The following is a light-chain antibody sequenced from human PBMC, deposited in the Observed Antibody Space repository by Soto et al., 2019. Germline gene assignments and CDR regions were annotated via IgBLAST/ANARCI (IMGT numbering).Light chain of an antibody. Sequence: DIQMTQSPSSLSASIGDRVTLTCRASQSISTYLNWYQQKPGKAPKVLIYGASTLQSGVSSRFSGSGSGIDFTLTIRSLQPEDFATYYCQQSYSTPPYTFGQGTKVEVK. J-gene: IGKJ2*01. CDR2: GAS. V-gene: IGKV1-39*01. CDR3: QQSYSTPPYT. CDR1: QSISTY.